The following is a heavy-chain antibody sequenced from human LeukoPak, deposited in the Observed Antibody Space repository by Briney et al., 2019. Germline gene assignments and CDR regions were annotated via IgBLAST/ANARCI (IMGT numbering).Heavy chain of an antibody. J-gene: IGHJ6*03. CDR1: GGTFSSYA. D-gene: IGHD5-12*01. Sequence: ASVKVSCKASGGTFSSYAISWVRQAPGQGLGWMGGIIPIFGTANSAQKFQGRVTITSDESTSTAYMELRSLRSEDKAVYYCARVYSGYDNYYYYYMDVWGKGTTVTVSS. CDR3: ARVYSGYDNYYYYYMDV. CDR2: IIPIFGTA. V-gene: IGHV1-69*13.